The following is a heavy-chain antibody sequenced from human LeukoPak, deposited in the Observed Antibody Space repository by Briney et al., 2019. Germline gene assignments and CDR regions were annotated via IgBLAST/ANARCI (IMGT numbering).Heavy chain of an antibody. J-gene: IGHJ4*02. Sequence: GGSLRLSCGASGFTFSTYGMSWVRQAPGKGLEWVSSISGSGGSTYYADSVKGRSTISRDNSKNTLFLQVNSLRAEDMGRYYCVKGGQRYDFWRFDYWGQGTLVAVSS. D-gene: IGHD3-3*01. V-gene: IGHV3-23*01. CDR2: ISGSGGST. CDR3: VKGGQRYDFWRFDY. CDR1: GFTFSTYG.